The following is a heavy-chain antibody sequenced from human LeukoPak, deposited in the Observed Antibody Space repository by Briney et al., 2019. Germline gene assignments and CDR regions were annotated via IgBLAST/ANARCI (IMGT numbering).Heavy chain of an antibody. J-gene: IGHJ5*02. CDR1: GGTFSSYA. D-gene: IGHD6-19*01. Sequence: SVKVSCKASGGTFSSYAISWVRQAPGQGLEWMGGIIPIFGTANYAQKFQGRVTITADKSTSTAYMELSSLRSEDTAVYYCAKLIAVAANNWFDPWGQGTLVTVSS. CDR2: IIPIFGTA. CDR3: AKLIAVAANNWFDP. V-gene: IGHV1-69*06.